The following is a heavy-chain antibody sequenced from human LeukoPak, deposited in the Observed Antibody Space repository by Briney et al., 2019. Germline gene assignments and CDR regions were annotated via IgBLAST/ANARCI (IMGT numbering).Heavy chain of an antibody. D-gene: IGHD3-10*01. CDR2: MYYSGST. CDR3: AGHDYYGSGSYR. Sequence: SETLSLTCTVSGGSISSYQWSWIGQPPGKGLEWIGYMYYSGSTKYNPSLKSRVIISGDTSKNQFSLKLISVTAADAAVYYCAGHDYYGSGSYRWGQGTLVTVSS. J-gene: IGHJ5*02. CDR1: GGSISSYQ. V-gene: IGHV4-59*08.